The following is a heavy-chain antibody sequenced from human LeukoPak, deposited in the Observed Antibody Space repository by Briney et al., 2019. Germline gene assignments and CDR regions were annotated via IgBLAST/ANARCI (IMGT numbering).Heavy chain of an antibody. CDR3: ARGQSYGWFDP. J-gene: IGHJ5*02. CDR2: ISGSSSYI. D-gene: IGHD5-18*01. Sequence: GGSLRLSCAASGFTFSTYSMNWVRQAPGEGLEWVSSISGSSSYIYYADSVKGRFTISRDSAQNSLYLQMNSLRAEDTAVYYCARGQSYGWFDPWGQGTLVTVSS. CDR1: GFTFSTYS. V-gene: IGHV3-21*01.